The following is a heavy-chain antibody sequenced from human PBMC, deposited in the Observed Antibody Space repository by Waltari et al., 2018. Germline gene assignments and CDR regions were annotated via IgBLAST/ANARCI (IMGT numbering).Heavy chain of an antibody. CDR2: IGSSGNP. CDR3: AKGSCSTTSCSYYSFGQPTDY. V-gene: IGHV3-23*01. D-gene: IGHD2-2*01. CDR1: GFTFSTFA. Sequence: EVQLLESGGGLAQPGGSLRLSCAASGFTFSTFAMSWVRQAPGKGMKCGSTIGSSGNPYNADAVKGRFTISRDNSGNTLFLQMNSLRAGDTAVYFCAKGSCSTTSCSYYSFGQPTDYWGQGTPVAVSS. J-gene: IGHJ4*02.